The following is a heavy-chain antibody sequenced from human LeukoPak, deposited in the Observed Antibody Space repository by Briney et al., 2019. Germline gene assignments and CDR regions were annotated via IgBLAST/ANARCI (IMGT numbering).Heavy chain of an antibody. CDR2: ISESGTT. V-gene: IGHV4-39*01. D-gene: IGHD2-21*01. CDR1: GGSISSGDYY. J-gene: IGHJ4*02. Sequence: NASESLSLTCTVSGGSISSGDYYWAWTRQPPGKGLEWLATISESGTTYYNPSLKSRVTVSVDTSKNQFSLNLGSVTAADTAVYYCARYSGSDFDYWGQGALVTVSS. CDR3: ARYSGSDFDY.